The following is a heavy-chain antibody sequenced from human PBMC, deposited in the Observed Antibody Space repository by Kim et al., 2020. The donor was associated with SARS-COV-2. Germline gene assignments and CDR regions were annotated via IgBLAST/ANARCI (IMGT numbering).Heavy chain of an antibody. J-gene: IGHJ5*02. D-gene: IGHD3-9*01. CDR3: AKDPSRLVIRADWFDP. V-gene: IGHV3-23*01. CDR2: ISGSGGST. CDR1: GFTFSSYA. Sequence: GGSLRLSCAASGFTFSSYAMSWVRQAPGKGLEWVSAISGSGGSTYYADSVKGRFTISRDNSKNTLYLQMNSLRAEDTAVYYCAKDPSRLVIRADWFDPWGQGTLVTVSS.